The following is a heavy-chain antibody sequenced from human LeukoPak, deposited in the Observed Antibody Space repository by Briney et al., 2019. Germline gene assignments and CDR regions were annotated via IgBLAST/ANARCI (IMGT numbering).Heavy chain of an antibody. CDR1: GYTFTSYD. D-gene: IGHD3-22*01. Sequence: GASVKVSCKASGYTFTSYDINWVRQATGQGLEWMGGMNPNSGNTGYAQKFQGRVTMTRNTSISTAYMELSSLRSEDTAVYYCAVYDSSGYYYSNDAFDIWGQGTMVTVSS. CDR3: AVYDSSGYYYSNDAFDI. CDR2: MNPNSGNT. J-gene: IGHJ3*02. V-gene: IGHV1-8*01.